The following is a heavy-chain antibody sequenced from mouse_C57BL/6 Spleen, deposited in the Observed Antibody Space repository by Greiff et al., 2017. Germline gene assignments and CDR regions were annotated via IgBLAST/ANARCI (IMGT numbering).Heavy chain of an antibody. CDR2: ISSGGSYT. D-gene: IGHD1-1*01. Sequence: DVKLQESGGDLVKPGGSLKLSCAASGFTFSSYGMSWVRQTPDKRLEWVSTISSGGSYTYYPDSVKGRFNISRDNAKNTLYLQMSSLKSEDTAMYYCARHYYGSSLYAMDYWGQGTSITVSS. V-gene: IGHV5-6*02. CDR1: GFTFSSYG. J-gene: IGHJ4*01. CDR3: ARHYYGSSLYAMDY.